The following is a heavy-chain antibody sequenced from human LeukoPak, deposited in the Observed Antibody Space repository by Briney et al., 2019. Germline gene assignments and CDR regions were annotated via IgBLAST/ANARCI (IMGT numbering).Heavy chain of an antibody. CDR2: ITNTGGT. D-gene: IGHD3-10*01. CDR1: GGSISNSGHY. V-gene: IGHV4-39*01. J-gene: IGHJ6*02. Sequence: PSETLSLTCTVSGGSISNSGHYWVWIRQPPGKGLEWIGTITNTGGTYSNPSLKSRVTISIDASKTQISPKLTSVTAADTAVFYCARKTPGTSVDVWGQGTPVTVSS. CDR3: ARKTPGTSVDV.